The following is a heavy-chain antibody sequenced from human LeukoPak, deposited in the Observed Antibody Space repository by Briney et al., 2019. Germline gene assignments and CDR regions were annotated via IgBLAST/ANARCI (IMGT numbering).Heavy chain of an antibody. J-gene: IGHJ5*02. CDR1: GGSISSYY. CDR3: ARADYYGSGSYRIDP. V-gene: IGHV4-59*01. Sequence: KPSETLSLTCTVSGGSISSYYWSWIRQPPGKGLEWIGYIYYSGSTNYNPSLKSRVTISVDTSKNQLSLKLSSVTAADTAVYYCARADYYGSGSYRIDPWGQGTLVTVSS. D-gene: IGHD3-10*01. CDR2: IYYSGST.